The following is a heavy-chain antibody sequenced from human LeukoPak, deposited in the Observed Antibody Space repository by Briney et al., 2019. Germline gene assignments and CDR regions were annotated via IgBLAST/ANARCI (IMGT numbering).Heavy chain of an antibody. V-gene: IGHV3-11*01. CDR1: GFTVSSNY. CDR3: ASQHCSGGSCLYNY. CDR2: ISSSGSTI. D-gene: IGHD2-15*01. Sequence: GGSLRLSCAASGFTVSSNYMSWVRQAPGKGLEWVSYISSSGSTIYYADSVKGRFTISRDNAKNSLYLQMNSLRAEDTAVYYCASQHCSGGSCLYNYWGQGTLVTVSS. J-gene: IGHJ4*02.